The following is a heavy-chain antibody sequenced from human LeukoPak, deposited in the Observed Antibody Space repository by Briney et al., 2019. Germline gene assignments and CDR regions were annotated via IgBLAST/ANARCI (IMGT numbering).Heavy chain of an antibody. CDR1: GFTFSSYE. D-gene: IGHD6-6*01. J-gene: IGHJ4*02. V-gene: IGHV3-48*03. CDR2: ISSSGSTI. CDR3: ARGPSSPLTQ. Sequence: GGSLRLSCAASGFTFSSYEMNWVRQAPGKGLEWVSYISSSGSTIYYADSVKGRFTISRDNAKNSLYLQMDSLRAEDTAVYYCARGPSSPLTQWGQGTLVTVSS.